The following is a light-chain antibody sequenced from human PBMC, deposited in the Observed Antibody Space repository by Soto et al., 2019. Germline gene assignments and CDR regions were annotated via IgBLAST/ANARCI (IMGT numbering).Light chain of an antibody. CDR2: EVS. CDR3: CSNVGNSTVV. Sequence: QSALTQPASVSGSPGQSITISCTGTSSDVGSYNLVSWYQQHPSKAPKPMIYEVSKRPLGGSYRFSGSKSGNTASLTISGLQAGDQADYYCCSNVGNSTVVFGGGTKLTVL. J-gene: IGLJ2*01. CDR1: SSDVGSYNL. V-gene: IGLV2-23*02.